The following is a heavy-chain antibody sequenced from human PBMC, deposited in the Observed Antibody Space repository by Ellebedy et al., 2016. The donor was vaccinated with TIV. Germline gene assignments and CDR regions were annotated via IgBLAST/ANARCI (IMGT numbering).Heavy chain of an antibody. J-gene: IGHJ4*02. V-gene: IGHV3-74*01. CDR2: ISGGGSST. CDR3: ARGGTTVTTVDDY. Sequence: GESLKISCAASGFTFSSYCMHWVRHAPGEGLEWVSRISGGGSSTNYADSVKGRFTISSDNAKNTGYLQVNSLGAEDTAGYYCARGGTTVTTVDDYWGQGTLVTVSS. D-gene: IGHD4-17*01. CDR1: GFTFSSYC.